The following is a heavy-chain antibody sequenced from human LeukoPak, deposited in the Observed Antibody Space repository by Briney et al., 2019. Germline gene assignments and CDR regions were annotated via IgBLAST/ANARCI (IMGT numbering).Heavy chain of an antibody. V-gene: IGHV4-34*01. D-gene: IGHD6-19*01. J-gene: IGHJ4*02. CDR1: GGSFSGYY. CDR3: VRSGWYSVDY. Sequence: KPSETLSLTCAVYGGSFSGYYWSWIRQPPGKGLEWIGEINHSGSTNYNPSLKSRVTISVDTSKNQFSLKLTSVTAADTAVYYCVRSGWYSVDYWGQGTLVTVSS. CDR2: INHSGST.